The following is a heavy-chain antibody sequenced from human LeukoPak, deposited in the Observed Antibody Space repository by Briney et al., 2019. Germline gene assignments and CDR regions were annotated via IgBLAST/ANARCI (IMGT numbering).Heavy chain of an antibody. CDR3: ARGREQQLVLVADWFDP. CDR1: GYTFTSYD. D-gene: IGHD6-13*01. J-gene: IGHJ5*02. Sequence: ASVKVSCKASGYTFTSYDINWVRQATGQGLEWMGWMNPNSGNTGYAQKFQGRVTMTRNTSISTAYMELSSLRSEDTAVYYCARGREQQLVLVADWFDPWGQGTLVTVS. CDR2: MNPNSGNT. V-gene: IGHV1-8*01.